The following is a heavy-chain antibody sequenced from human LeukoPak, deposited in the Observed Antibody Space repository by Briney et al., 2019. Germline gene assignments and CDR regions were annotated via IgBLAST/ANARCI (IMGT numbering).Heavy chain of an antibody. CDR2: IYTSGST. J-gene: IGHJ4*02. V-gene: IGHV4-4*07. CDR3: ARDRSSRGTDY. D-gene: IGHD6-13*01. CDR1: GGSISSYY. Sequence: PSETLSLTCTVSGGSISSYYWSWIRQPAGKGLEWIGRIYTSGSTNYNPSLKSRVTMSVDTSRSQFSLKLSSVTAADTAVYYCARDRSSRGTDYWGQGTLVTVSS.